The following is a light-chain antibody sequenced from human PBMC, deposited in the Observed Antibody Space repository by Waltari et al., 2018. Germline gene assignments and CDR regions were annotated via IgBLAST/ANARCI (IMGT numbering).Light chain of an antibody. Sequence: AIQLTQSPSSLSASVGDRVPITCRASQAISSALTWYQQKPGRAPKLLIYVASSLESGVPSRFSGSGSGTEFTLTISSLQPDDFATYYCQQYNSYSTWTFGQGTKVEIK. CDR1: QAISSA. J-gene: IGKJ1*01. V-gene: IGKV1-13*02. CDR3: QQYNSYSTWT. CDR2: VAS.